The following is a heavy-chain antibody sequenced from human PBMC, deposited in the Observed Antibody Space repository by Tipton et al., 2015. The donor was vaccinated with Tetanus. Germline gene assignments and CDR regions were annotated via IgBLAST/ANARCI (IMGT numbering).Heavy chain of an antibody. D-gene: IGHD4-23*01. CDR3: ARCPYGGVSGTLYY. Sequence: GLVKSSEALSLTCTVSGGSISSSNYYWSWVRQPPGKGLEWIGYIDYSGSTNYNPSLKSRVTISIDTSKKQFSLNLSSVIAADTAVYFCARCPYGGVSGTLYYWGQGILVTVSS. V-gene: IGHV4-61*01. CDR1: GGSISSSNYY. J-gene: IGHJ4*02. CDR2: IDYSGST.